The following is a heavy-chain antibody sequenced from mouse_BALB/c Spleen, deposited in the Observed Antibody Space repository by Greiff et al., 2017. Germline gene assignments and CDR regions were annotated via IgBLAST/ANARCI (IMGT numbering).Heavy chain of an antibody. D-gene: IGHD4-1*01. J-gene: IGHJ3*01. CDR2: IRNKANGYTT. Sequence: EVQRVESGGGLVQPGGSLRLSCATSGFTFTDYYMSWVRQPPGKALEWLGFIRNKANGYTTEYSASVKGRFTISRDNSQSILYLQMNTLRAEDSATYYCARGAWEAWVAYWGQGTLVTVSA. V-gene: IGHV7-3*02. CDR3: ARGAWEAWVAY. CDR1: GFTFTDYY.